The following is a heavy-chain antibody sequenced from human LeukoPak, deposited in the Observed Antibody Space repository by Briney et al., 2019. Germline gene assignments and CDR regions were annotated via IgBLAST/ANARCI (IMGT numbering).Heavy chain of an antibody. Sequence: PGGSLRLSCAASGFTLSSYWMSWVRQAPGKGLEWVANIKQDGSEKYYVDSVKGRFTISRDNAKNSLYLQMNSLRAEDTAVYYCARSLWFDPWGQGTLVTVSS. CDR1: GFTLSSYW. CDR2: IKQDGSEK. J-gene: IGHJ5*02. CDR3: ARSLWFDP. V-gene: IGHV3-7*01.